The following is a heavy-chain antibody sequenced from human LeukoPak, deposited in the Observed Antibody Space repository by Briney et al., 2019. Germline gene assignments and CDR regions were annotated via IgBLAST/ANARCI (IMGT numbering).Heavy chain of an antibody. Sequence: SETLSLTCTVSGGSISGQYWSWIRQPPGRGLEWIGYVSYSGTTKYNPSLKSRVTISVDTSKNQFPLKVNSMTAADTSVYYCARLRFLEWLFPWFDPWGQGTLITVSS. CDR2: VSYSGTT. V-gene: IGHV4-59*08. J-gene: IGHJ5*02. CDR1: GGSISGQY. CDR3: ARLRFLEWLFPWFDP. D-gene: IGHD3-3*01.